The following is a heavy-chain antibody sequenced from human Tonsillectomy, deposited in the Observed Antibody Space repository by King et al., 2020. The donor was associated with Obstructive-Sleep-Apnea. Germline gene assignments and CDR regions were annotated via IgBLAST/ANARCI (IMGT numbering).Heavy chain of an antibody. J-gene: IGHJ4*02. Sequence: VPLVESGGVVVQPGGSLRLSCAASGFTFDDYTMHWVRQPPGKGLEWVSLISWDGGDTDYADSVKGRFIISRDNNKNSLYLQMNSLRTEDTALYYCARGLGGSYSLNYWGQGTLVTVSS. CDR1: GFTFDDYT. CDR3: ARGLGGSYSLNY. CDR2: ISWDGGDT. D-gene: IGHD1-26*01. V-gene: IGHV3-43*01.